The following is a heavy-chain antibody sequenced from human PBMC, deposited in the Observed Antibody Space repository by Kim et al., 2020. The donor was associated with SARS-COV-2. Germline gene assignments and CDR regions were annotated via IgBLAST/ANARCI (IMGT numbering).Heavy chain of an antibody. V-gene: IGHV3-30*03. CDR1: GFSFSSRG. CDR3: ARAREKSFDY. J-gene: IGHJ4*02. Sequence: GGSLRLSCAASGFSFSSRGIHWVRQAPGKGLEWVAVISNDETYKNYADSVKGRFTISRDNSKNTVDLQMNSLRVEDTAVYYCARAREKSFDYWGQGTLVTAS. CDR2: ISNDETYK.